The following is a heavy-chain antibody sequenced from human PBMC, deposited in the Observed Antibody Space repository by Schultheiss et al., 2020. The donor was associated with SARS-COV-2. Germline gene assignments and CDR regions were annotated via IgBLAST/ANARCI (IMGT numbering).Heavy chain of an antibody. V-gene: IGHV4-59*08. J-gene: IGHJ4*02. CDR1: GGSISSYY. Sequence: SETLSLTCTVSGGSISSYYWSWIRQPPGKGLEWIGYIYYSGSTNYNPSLKSRVTISVDTSKNQFSLKLSSVTAADTAVYYCARGTTGDRVDYWGQGTLVTVSS. D-gene: IGHD7-27*01. CDR2: IYYSGST. CDR3: ARGTTGDRVDY.